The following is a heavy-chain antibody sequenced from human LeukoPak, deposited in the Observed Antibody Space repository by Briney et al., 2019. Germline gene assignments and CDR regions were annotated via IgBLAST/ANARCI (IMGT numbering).Heavy chain of an antibody. CDR3: ARDRCSSTSCPFDY. Sequence: SETLSLTCTVSGGSISGYYWSWIRQPAGKGLEWIGRVYTGGSTNYSPSLRSRVTMSVDTSKNQFSLNLRSVTAADTAVYYCARDRCSSTSCPFDYWGQGTLVTVSS. V-gene: IGHV4-4*07. CDR1: GGSISGYY. J-gene: IGHJ4*02. D-gene: IGHD2-2*01. CDR2: VYTGGST.